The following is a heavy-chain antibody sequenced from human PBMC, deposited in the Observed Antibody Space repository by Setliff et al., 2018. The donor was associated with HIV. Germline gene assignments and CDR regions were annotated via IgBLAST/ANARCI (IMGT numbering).Heavy chain of an antibody. CDR3: ARDRQFGRAWGFDY. Sequence: PSETLSLTCGVSGDSISSSNWWNWVRQSPGKGLEWIAEIYHKGNIHYNPSLRSRVTISLDKSKNQISLNLDSVTAADTAVYYCARDRQFGRAWGFDYWGPGRPVTVSS. J-gene: IGHJ4*02. D-gene: IGHD7-27*01. CDR2: IYHKGNI. V-gene: IGHV4-4*02. CDR1: GDSISSSNW.